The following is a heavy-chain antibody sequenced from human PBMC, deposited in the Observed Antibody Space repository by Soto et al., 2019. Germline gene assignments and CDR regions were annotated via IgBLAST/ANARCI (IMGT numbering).Heavy chain of an antibody. CDR1: GFTFSSYE. Sequence: EVQLVESGGGLVQSGQSLRLSCAASGFTFSSYEMNWVRQAPGKGLEWVSYITSDGTTIYYADSVKGRFTISRDNAKNSLFLQMNDLRVEDTAVYFCARVEGIVGTTTSRYFQHWGQGTRVTVSS. CDR3: ARVEGIVGTTTSRYFQH. V-gene: IGHV3-48*03. CDR2: ITSDGTTI. D-gene: IGHD1-26*01. J-gene: IGHJ1*01.